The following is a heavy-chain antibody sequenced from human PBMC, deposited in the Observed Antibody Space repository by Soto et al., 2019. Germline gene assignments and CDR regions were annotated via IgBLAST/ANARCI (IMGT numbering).Heavy chain of an antibody. V-gene: IGHV3-66*01. J-gene: IGHJ4*02. Sequence: EVQLVESGGGLVQPGGSLRLSCAASGFTVSSNYMSWVRQAPGKGLEWVSVIYSGGSTYYAESVKGRFTISRDNSKNTLYLQMNSLIAEDTAVYYCARGIFSSYFDEWGQGTLVIVAA. CDR3: ARGIFSSYFDE. CDR2: IYSGGST. CDR1: GFTVSSNY.